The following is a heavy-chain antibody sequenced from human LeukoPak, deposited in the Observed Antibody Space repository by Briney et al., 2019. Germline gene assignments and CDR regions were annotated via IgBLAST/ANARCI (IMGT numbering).Heavy chain of an antibody. CDR3: AKGSISSPLLRS. J-gene: IGHJ5*02. D-gene: IGHD2-21*02. CDR1: GFTFRSYA. CDR2: ISGSGGST. Sequence: GGSLRLSCAASGFTFRSYAMIWVRQAPGKGLEWVSVISGSGGSTYYADSVKGRFTISRDSSKNTLYLQMNSLRAEDTAVYYCAKGSISSPLLRSWGQGTLVTVPS. V-gene: IGHV3-23*01.